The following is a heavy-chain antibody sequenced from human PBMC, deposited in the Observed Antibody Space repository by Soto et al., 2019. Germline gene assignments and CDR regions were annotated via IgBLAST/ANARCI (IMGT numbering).Heavy chain of an antibody. CDR3: TSDSGYYDSSGYYDY. CDR2: IKPSSGST. D-gene: IGHD3-22*01. Sequence: QVQLVQSGAEVKKPGASVKVSCKASGYTFTSYYMHWVRQAPGQGLEWMGIIKPSSGSTTYAQKFQGRVTMTRDTSTNTVYMELSSLRSEDTAVYYCTSDSGYYDSSGYYDYWGQGTLVTVSS. V-gene: IGHV1-46*03. CDR1: GYTFTSYY. J-gene: IGHJ4*02.